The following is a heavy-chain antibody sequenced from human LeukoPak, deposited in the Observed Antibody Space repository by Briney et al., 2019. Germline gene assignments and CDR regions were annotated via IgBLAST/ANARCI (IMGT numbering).Heavy chain of an antibody. J-gene: IGHJ3*01. CDR3: ARRIAVASDAFDV. V-gene: IGHV4-39*01. CDR2: IFYNGKT. CDR1: SGSSSNTLYY. Sequence: SETLSLTCTVSSGSSSNTLYYWGWIRQPPGKGLEWIGAIFYNGKTYYNPALQSRVTISVDTSKKQFSLKLRSVTAADMAVYYCARRIAVASDAFDVWGQGTMVTVSS. D-gene: IGHD6-19*01.